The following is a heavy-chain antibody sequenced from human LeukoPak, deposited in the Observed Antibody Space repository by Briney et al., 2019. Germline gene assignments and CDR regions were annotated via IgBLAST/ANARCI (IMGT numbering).Heavy chain of an antibody. CDR1: GYSFTIYW. Sequence: GESLKISCKGSGYSFTIYWIAWVRQMPGKGLEWMGIIYPGDSDTRYSPSFQGQVTISADKSISTAYLQWSSLKASDTAMYYCARLDSSGYYYYGMDVWGQGTTVTVSS. J-gene: IGHJ6*02. V-gene: IGHV5-51*01. CDR2: IYPGDSDT. D-gene: IGHD3-22*01. CDR3: ARLDSSGYYYYGMDV.